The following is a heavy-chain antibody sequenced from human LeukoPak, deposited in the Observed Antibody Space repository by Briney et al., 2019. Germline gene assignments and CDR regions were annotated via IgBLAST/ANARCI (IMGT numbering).Heavy chain of an antibody. J-gene: IGHJ4*02. Sequence: KSSETLSLTCTVSGYSISNAYYWVWIRQPPGKGLEWIGSLYHSGSTYYNPSLKSRVTTSVDTSKNRFSLKLTSVTAADTAVYYCARELHSGSYYFDYWGQGTLVTVSS. CDR1: GYSISNAYY. CDR3: ARELHSGSYYFDY. CDR2: LYHSGST. V-gene: IGHV4-38-2*02. D-gene: IGHD1-26*01.